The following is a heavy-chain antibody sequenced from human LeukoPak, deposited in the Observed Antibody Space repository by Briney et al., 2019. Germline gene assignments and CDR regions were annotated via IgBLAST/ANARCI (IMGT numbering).Heavy chain of an antibody. CDR1: GFTFSSYW. J-gene: IGHJ6*04. Sequence: GSLRLSCAASGFTFSSYWMLWVRQAPGKGLEWVASIKQDGSEKYYVDSMKGRFTISRDNAENSLYLQMNNLRAEDTAVYYCARMPRGPDVWGKGTTVTVSS. D-gene: IGHD2-2*01. V-gene: IGHV3-7*01. CDR3: ARMPRGPDV. CDR2: IKQDGSEK.